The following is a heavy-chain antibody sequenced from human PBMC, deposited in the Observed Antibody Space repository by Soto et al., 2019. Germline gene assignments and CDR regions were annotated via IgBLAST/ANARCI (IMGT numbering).Heavy chain of an antibody. CDR1: GFTFSSYS. V-gene: IGHV3-48*02. J-gene: IGHJ5*01. D-gene: IGHD3-3*01. CDR3: AIESRVLEWLSITWLDP. Sequence: GGSLRLSCAASGFTFSSYSMNWVRQAPGKGQEWVSYISSSSSTIYYADSVKGRFTISRDNAKNSLYLQMNSLRDEDTAVYYCAIESRVLEWLSITWLDPWGQETLVTVSS. CDR2: ISSSSSTI.